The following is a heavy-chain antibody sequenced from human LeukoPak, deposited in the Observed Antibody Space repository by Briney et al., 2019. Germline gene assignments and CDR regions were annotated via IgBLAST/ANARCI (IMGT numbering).Heavy chain of an antibody. CDR2: ISACNGNT. V-gene: IGHV1-18*01. D-gene: IGHD2-8*02. CDR1: GYTFTSYG. CDR3: ARDSGGYYYYYYMDV. Sequence: APVKVSCKASGYTFTSYGISWVRQAPGQGLEWMGWISACNGNTNYAQKLQGRVTMTTDTSTSTAYMELRSLRSDDTAVYYCARDSGGYYYYYYMDVWGKGTTVTISS. J-gene: IGHJ6*03.